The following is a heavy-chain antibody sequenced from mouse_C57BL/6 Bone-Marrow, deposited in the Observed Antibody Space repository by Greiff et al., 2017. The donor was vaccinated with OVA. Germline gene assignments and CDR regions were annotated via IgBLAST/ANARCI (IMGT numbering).Heavy chain of an antibody. CDR2: IYPGDGDT. CDR3: ARGWFDY. D-gene: IGHD1-1*02. Sequence: QVQLQQSGPELVKPGASVKISCKASGYAFSSSWMNWVKQRPGKGLEWIGRIYPGDGDTNYNGKFKGKATLTADKSSSTAYMQLSSLTSEDSAVYFCARGWFDYWGQGTTLTVSS. J-gene: IGHJ2*01. V-gene: IGHV1-82*01. CDR1: GYAFSSSW.